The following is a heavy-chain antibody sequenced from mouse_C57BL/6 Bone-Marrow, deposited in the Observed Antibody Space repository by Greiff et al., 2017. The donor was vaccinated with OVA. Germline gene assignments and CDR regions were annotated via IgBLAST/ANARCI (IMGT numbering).Heavy chain of an antibody. Sequence: DVMLVESAGGLVQPGSSMKLSCTASGFTFSDYYMAWVRQVPEKGLEWVANINYDGSSTYYLDSLKSRFIISRDNAKNILYLQMSSLKSEDTATYYCARDPLTGTLDYWGQGTTLTVSS. V-gene: IGHV5-16*01. CDR3: ARDPLTGTLDY. D-gene: IGHD4-1*01. CDR1: GFTFSDYY. CDR2: INYDGSST. J-gene: IGHJ2*01.